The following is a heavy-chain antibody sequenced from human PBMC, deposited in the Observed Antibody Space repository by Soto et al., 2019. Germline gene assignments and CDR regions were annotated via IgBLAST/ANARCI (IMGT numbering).Heavy chain of an antibody. V-gene: IGHV4-39*01. CDR1: GGSISSSSHY. Sequence: QLPLQESGPGLVKPSETLSLTCTVSGGSISSSSHYWGWVRQPPGKGLEWIASIKYSGNTYYNPSLKSRVAISVDSSEYQLSLKLSSVTAADTAVYHCARHGITGSYYYASDYWGQGSLVTVTS. CDR2: IKYSGNT. J-gene: IGHJ4*02. CDR3: ARHGITGSYYYASDY. D-gene: IGHD1-26*01.